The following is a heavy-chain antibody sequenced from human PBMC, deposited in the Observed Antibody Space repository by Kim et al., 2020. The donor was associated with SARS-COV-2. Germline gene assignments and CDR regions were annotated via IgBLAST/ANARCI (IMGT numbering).Heavy chain of an antibody. CDR2: VDTTHDT. D-gene: IGHD6-19*01. J-gene: IGHJ5*02. CDR3: VRSDPKYSSAWTNWFDP. CDR1: GFTFSSYD. V-gene: IGHV3-13*01. Sequence: GGSLRLSCAASGFTFSSYDMHWVRQATGEGLEWVAAVDTTHDTYYPDSVKGRFTISRENAKNSLYLQLNSLRAGDTAVYYCVRSDPKYSSAWTNWFDPWGQGTLVIVSS.